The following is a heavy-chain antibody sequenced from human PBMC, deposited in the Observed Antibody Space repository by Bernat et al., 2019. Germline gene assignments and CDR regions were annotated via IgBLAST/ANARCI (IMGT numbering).Heavy chain of an antibody. J-gene: IGHJ4*02. D-gene: IGHD1-26*01. Sequence: QVQLVESGGGVVQPGRSLRLSCAASGFTFSSYGMHWVRQAPGKGLEWVAVISYDGSNKYYADSVKGRFTISRDNSKNTLYLQMNSLRAEDAAVYYCAKGRVGATLRTSFDYWGQGTLVTVSS. CDR3: AKGRVGATLRTSFDY. CDR1: GFTFSSYG. V-gene: IGHV3-30*18. CDR2: ISYDGSNK.